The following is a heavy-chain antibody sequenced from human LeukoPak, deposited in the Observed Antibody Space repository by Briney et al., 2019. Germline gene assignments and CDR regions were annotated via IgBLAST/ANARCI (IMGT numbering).Heavy chain of an antibody. CDR3: ARVDYGDYTGEDY. Sequence: GGSLRLSCAASGFRLSDFNMNWVRQAPGKGLEWVSSITKQSDYVYYADSVTGRFTISRDNAQNSLFLQMNSLRAEDTALYYCARVDYGDYTGEDYWGQGTLVTVSS. CDR1: GFRLSDFN. D-gene: IGHD4-17*01. V-gene: IGHV3-21*01. CDR2: ITKQSDYV. J-gene: IGHJ4*02.